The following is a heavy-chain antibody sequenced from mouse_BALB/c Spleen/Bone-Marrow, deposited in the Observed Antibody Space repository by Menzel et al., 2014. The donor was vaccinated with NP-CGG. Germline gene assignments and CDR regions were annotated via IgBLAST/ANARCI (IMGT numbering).Heavy chain of an antibody. CDR3: AREGGLRRGDYYAMDY. J-gene: IGHJ4*01. D-gene: IGHD2-4*01. CDR2: INPYNDGT. CDR1: GYTFSAYV. Sequence: VQLQQPGPELVKPRASVKMSCKASGYTFSAYVMHWVQQKTGQGLEWIGYINPYNDGTKYNEKFKGKATLTSDKSSSTAYMELSSLTSEDSAVYYCAREGGLRRGDYYAMDYWGQGTSVTVSS. V-gene: IGHV1-14*01.